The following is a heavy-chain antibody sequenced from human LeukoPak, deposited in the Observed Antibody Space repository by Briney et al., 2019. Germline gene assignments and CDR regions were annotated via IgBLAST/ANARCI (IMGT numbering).Heavy chain of an antibody. J-gene: IGHJ4*02. CDR1: GGSFSGYY. Sequence: SETLSLTCAVYGGSFSGYYWSWIRQPPGQGLEWIGEINHSGSTNYNPSLKSRVTISVDTSKNQFSLKLSSVTAADTAVYYCAIGSGPCGGDCYPFDYWGQGTLVTVSS. CDR3: AIGSGPCGGDCYPFDY. D-gene: IGHD2-21*02. V-gene: IGHV4-34*01. CDR2: INHSGST.